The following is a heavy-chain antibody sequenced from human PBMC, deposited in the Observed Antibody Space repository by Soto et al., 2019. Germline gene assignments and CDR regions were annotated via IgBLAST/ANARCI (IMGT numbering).Heavy chain of an antibody. Sequence: GESLKISCKGSGYNFAGYWIAWVRQMPGKGLELMGIIYPSDSDTRYRPSFQGQVTISADKSISSAYLQWSSLRASDTAMYYCARGGVSTRTFDYWGQGILVTVSS. D-gene: IGHD3-3*01. J-gene: IGHJ4*02. CDR3: ARGGVSTRTFDY. V-gene: IGHV5-51*01. CDR2: IYPSDSDT. CDR1: GYNFAGYW.